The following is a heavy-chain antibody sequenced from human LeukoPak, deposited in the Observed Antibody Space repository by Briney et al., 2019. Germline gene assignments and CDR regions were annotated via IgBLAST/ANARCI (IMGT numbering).Heavy chain of an antibody. CDR3: ATQAPGGY. Sequence: KASETLSLTCTVSDGSISSSTYYWGWIRQPPGKGLEWIGSIYHSGSTYYNPSLKSRVTISVDTSKNQFSLKLSSVTAADTAVYYCATQAPGGYWGQGTLVTVSS. V-gene: IGHV4-39*07. CDR2: IYHSGST. J-gene: IGHJ4*02. CDR1: DGSISSSTYY. D-gene: IGHD2-2*01.